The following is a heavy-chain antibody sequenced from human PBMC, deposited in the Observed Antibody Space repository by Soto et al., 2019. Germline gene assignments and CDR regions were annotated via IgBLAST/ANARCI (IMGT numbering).Heavy chain of an antibody. J-gene: IGHJ6*02. CDR1: GFTFSSYA. Sequence: GGSLRLSCAASGFTFSSYAMHWVRQAPGKGLEWVAVISYDGSNKYYAESVKGRFTISRDNSKNTLYLQMNSLRAEDTDVYYCAREYSSSSYYYYGMDVWGQGTTVTVSS. CDR3: AREYSSSSYYYYGMDV. V-gene: IGHV3-30-3*01. CDR2: ISYDGSNK. D-gene: IGHD6-6*01.